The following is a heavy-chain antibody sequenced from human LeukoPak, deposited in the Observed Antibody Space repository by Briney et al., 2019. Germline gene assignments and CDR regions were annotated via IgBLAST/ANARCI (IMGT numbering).Heavy chain of an antibody. J-gene: IGHJ3*02. CDR3: ARERWGDAFDI. CDR2: ISSSSSYR. V-gene: IGHV3-21*01. CDR1: GFTFSSYS. D-gene: IGHD3-16*01. Sequence: GGSLRLSCTGSGFTFSSYSMNWVRQAPGKGLEWVSSISSSSSYRYYEESVKGRFSISRDNARNSLYLQMNSLRAEDTAVYYCARERWGDAFDIWGQGTLVTVSS.